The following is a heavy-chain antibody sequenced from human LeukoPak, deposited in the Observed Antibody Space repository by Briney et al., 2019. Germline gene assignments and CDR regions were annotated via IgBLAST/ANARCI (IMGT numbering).Heavy chain of an antibody. CDR3: ARDGRDGYRPFDY. CDR2: ISGDGSRT. J-gene: IGHJ4*02. D-gene: IGHD5-24*01. CDR1: GFTFSSYW. Sequence: GGSLRLSCAASGFTFSSYWMHWVRQAPGNGLVWVSHISGDGSRTSYADSVKGRFTISRDNAKNSLYLQMNSLRAEDTAVYYCARDGRDGYRPFDYWGQGTLVTVSS. V-gene: IGHV3-74*01.